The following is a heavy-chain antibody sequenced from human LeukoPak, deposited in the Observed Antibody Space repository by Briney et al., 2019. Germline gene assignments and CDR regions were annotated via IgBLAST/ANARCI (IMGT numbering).Heavy chain of an antibody. J-gene: IGHJ4*02. D-gene: IGHD5-12*01. CDR2: INWNGGST. V-gene: IGHV3-20*04. CDR1: RFTFSSYA. CDR3: ARGPSGYHNT. Sequence: GGSLRLSCAASRFTFSSYAMSWVRQAPGKGLEWVSGINWNGGSTGCADSVKGRFTISRDNSKNTLYLQMNSLRAEDTAVYYCARGPSGYHNTGGQGTLVTVSS.